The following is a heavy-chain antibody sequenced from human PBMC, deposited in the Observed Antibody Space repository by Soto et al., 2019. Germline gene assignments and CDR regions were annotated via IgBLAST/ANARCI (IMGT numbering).Heavy chain of an antibody. V-gene: IGHV1-69*01. Sequence: QVQLVQSGAEVKKPGSSVKFSCKASGGTLSSYAIIWVRQAPGQGLEWMGGIIPIFGTAKYAQKFQGRLTITADESTSIAYMELRSLRSEDTAVSYCARESLHPNYCYVWGSYRILDYWGQGTLVTASS. D-gene: IGHD3-16*02. CDR2: IIPIFGTA. CDR3: ARESLHPNYCYVWGSYRILDY. CDR1: GGTLSSYA. J-gene: IGHJ4*02.